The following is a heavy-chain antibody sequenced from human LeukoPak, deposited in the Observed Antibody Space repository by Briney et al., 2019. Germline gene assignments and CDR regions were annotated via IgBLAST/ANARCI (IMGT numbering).Heavy chain of an antibody. D-gene: IGHD3-10*01. J-gene: IGHJ6*03. CDR1: GYSFTGYY. CDR3: ARGAWFGELLGYYYYMDV. CDR2: INPYSGDT. V-gene: IGHV1-2*02. Sequence: ASVKVSCKASGYSFTGYYIHWVRQAPGQGLAWMGWINPYSGDTTYAQKFQGRVTMTRDTSISTAYMELSRLRSDDTAVYYCARGAWFGELLGYYYYMDVWGKGTTVTISS.